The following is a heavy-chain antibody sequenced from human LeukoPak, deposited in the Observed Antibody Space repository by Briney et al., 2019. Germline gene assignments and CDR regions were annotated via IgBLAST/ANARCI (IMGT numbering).Heavy chain of an antibody. CDR2: IYPGDSDT. CDR1: GYSFTSYW. CDR3: ARQGAYYYDSSGPLHY. D-gene: IGHD3-22*01. J-gene: IGHJ4*02. V-gene: IGHV5-51*01. Sequence: GESLKISCKGSGYSFTSYWIGWVRQMPGKGLEWMGIIYPGDSDTRYSPSFQGQVTISADKSISTAYLQWSSLKASDTAMYYCARQGAYYYDSSGPLHYWGQGTLVTVSS.